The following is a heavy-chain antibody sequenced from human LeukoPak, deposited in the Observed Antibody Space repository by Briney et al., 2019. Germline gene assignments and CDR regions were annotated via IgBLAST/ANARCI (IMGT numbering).Heavy chain of an antibody. CDR1: GGSISSSGYY. V-gene: IGHV4-39*07. D-gene: IGHD6-13*01. Sequence: PSETLSLTCTVSGGSISSSGYYWGWIRQPPGRGLEWIGSIYYSGSTYYNPSLKSRVTISVDRSKNQFSLKLSSVTAADTAVYYCARLYSRFDYWGQGTLVTVSS. J-gene: IGHJ4*02. CDR2: IYYSGST. CDR3: ARLYSRFDY.